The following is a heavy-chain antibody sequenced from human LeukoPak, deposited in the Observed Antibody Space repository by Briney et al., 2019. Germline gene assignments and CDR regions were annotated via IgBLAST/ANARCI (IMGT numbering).Heavy chain of an antibody. D-gene: IGHD5-24*01. J-gene: IGHJ4*02. Sequence: GGSLRLSCAASGFTFSDYYMSWIRQAPGKGLERVSYISSSGSTIYYADSVKGRFTISRDNAKNSLYLQMNSLRAEATAVYYCARDQEGADGYNWFYWGQGTLVTVSS. CDR2: ISSSGSTI. CDR3: ARDQEGADGYNWFY. V-gene: IGHV3-11*01. CDR1: GFTFSDYY.